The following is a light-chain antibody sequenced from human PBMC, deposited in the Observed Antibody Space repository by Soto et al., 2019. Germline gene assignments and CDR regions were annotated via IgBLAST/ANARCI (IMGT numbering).Light chain of an antibody. J-gene: IGKJ5*01. Sequence: ESVSTQSAGAPSLSPGERATLSCRASQSVSSSYLAWYQQKPGQSPRLLIYGASSRATGIPDRFSGSGSGTDFTLTISRLEHEDFAVYYCQQYGSRPVTFGQGTRLEIK. CDR1: QSVSSSY. CDR2: GAS. V-gene: IGKV3-20*01. CDR3: QQYGSRPVT.